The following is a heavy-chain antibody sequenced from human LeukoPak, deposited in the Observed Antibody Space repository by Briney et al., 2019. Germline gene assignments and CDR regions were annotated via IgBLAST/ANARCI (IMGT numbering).Heavy chain of an antibody. V-gene: IGHV3-23*01. CDR3: SKARTLIVRDFDH. J-gene: IGHJ4*02. Sequence: PGGSLRLSCVASGFTFSDYAMSWVRQAPGKGLEWVSYIGAEGFRKFYADSVKGRFTISRVNSENALYLQMDSLRAEDPAVYYCSKARTLIVRDFDHWGQGTLVTVSS. D-gene: IGHD2/OR15-2a*01. CDR2: IGAEGFRK. CDR1: GFTFSDYA.